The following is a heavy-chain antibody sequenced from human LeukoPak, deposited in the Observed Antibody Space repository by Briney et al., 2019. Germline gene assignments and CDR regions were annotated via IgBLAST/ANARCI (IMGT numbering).Heavy chain of an antibody. CDR1: GFTVSSNY. J-gene: IGHJ4*02. Sequence: GGSLRLSCAASGFTVSSNYMSWVRQAPGKGLEWVSVIYSGGSTYYADSVKGRFTISRDNSKNTLYLQMNSLRAEDTAVYYCAKDGDTAVAGLNDYWGQGTLVTVSS. D-gene: IGHD6-19*01. CDR2: IYSGGST. V-gene: IGHV3-53*01. CDR3: AKDGDTAVAGLNDY.